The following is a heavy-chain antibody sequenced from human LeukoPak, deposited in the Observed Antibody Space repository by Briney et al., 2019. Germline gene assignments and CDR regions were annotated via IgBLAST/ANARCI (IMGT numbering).Heavy chain of an antibody. CDR3: ARLVVAATEDAFDI. D-gene: IGHD2-15*01. CDR1: GGTFSSYA. CDR2: IIPILGIA. Sequence: GASVKVSCKASGGTFSSYAISWVRQAPGQGLEWMGRIIPILGIANYAQKFQGRVTITADKSTSTAYMELSSLRSEDKAVYYCARLVVAATEDAFDIWGQGTMVTVSS. V-gene: IGHV1-69*04. J-gene: IGHJ3*02.